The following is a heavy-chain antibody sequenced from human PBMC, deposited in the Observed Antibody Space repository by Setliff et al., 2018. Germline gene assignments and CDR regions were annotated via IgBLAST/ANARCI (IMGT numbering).Heavy chain of an antibody. CDR2: INAGNGNT. Sequence: ASVKVSCKASGYTITSYAMHWVRQALGQRLEWMGWINAGNGNTKYSQKFQGRVTITRDTSANTAYMELSSLRSEDTAVYYCARDGDNYYDSSGYYLNHAFDIWGQGTMVTVSS. CDR1: GYTITSYA. V-gene: IGHV1-3*01. CDR3: ARDGDNYYDSSGYYLNHAFDI. J-gene: IGHJ3*02. D-gene: IGHD3-22*01.